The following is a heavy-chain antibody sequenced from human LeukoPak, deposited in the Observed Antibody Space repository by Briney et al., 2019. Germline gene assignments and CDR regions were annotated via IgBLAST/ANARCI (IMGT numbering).Heavy chain of an antibody. J-gene: IGHJ4*02. CDR1: GGSFSGYY. CDR3: ARKVGADAFDY. CDR2: INHSGST. Sequence: SETLSLTCAVYGGSFSGYYWSWIRQPPGKGLEWIGEINHSGSTNYNPSLKSRVTISVDTSKNQFSLKLSSVTAADTAVYYCARKVGADAFDYWGQGTLVTVSS. D-gene: IGHD1-26*01. V-gene: IGHV4-34*01.